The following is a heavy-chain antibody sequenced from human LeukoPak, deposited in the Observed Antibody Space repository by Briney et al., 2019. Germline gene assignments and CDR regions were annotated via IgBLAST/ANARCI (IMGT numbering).Heavy chain of an antibody. CDR1: GYTFTGYY. V-gene: IGHV1-2*06. CDR3: ARDLGYSYGLGY. D-gene: IGHD5-18*01. J-gene: IGHJ4*02. CDR2: INPNSGGT. Sequence: ASMKVSCKASGYTFTGYYMHWVRQAPGQGLEWMGRINPNSGGTNYAQKFQGRVTMTRDTSISTAYMELSRLRSDDTAVYYCARDLGYSYGLGYWGQGTLVSVSS.